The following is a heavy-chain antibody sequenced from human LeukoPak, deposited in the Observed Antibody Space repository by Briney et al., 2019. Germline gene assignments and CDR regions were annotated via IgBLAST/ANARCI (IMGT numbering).Heavy chain of an antibody. CDR1: GGSISSSSYY. J-gene: IGHJ5*02. D-gene: IGHD3-22*01. CDR2: IYYSGST. Sequence: SETLSLTCTVSGGSISSSSYYWGWIRQPPGKGLEWIGSIYYSGSTYYNPSLKSRVTISVDTSKNQFSLKLSSVTAADTAVYYCARCDSSGYYAPRGQGTLVTVSS. V-gene: IGHV4-39*01. CDR3: ARCDSSGYYAP.